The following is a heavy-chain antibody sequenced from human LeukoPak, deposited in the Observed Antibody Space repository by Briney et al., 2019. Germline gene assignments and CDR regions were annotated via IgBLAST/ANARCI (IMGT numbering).Heavy chain of an antibody. CDR2: IIPIFGTA. V-gene: IGHV1-69*13. D-gene: IGHD6-6*01. CDR1: GGTFSSYA. Sequence: ASVTVSCTAFGGTFSSYAISWVRQAPGQGLEWMGGIIPIFGTANYAQKFQGRVTITADESTSTAYMELSSLRSEDTAVYYCASPEYSSSLLDYYYGMDVWGQGTTVTVSS. J-gene: IGHJ6*02. CDR3: ASPEYSSSLLDYYYGMDV.